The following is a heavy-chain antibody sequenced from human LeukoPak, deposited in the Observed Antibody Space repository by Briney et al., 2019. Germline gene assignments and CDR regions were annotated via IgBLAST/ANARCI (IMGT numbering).Heavy chain of an antibody. Sequence: SVKVSCKASGGTFSSYAISWVRQAPGRGLEWMGGIIPIFGTANYAQKYQGRVTITADESTTTVYMELSSLRSEDTAVYYCARPRTYYDFWRGYPPFDYWGQGTLVTVSS. CDR3: ARPRTYYDFWRGYPPFDY. D-gene: IGHD3-3*01. V-gene: IGHV1-69*13. J-gene: IGHJ4*02. CDR1: GGTFSSYA. CDR2: IIPIFGTA.